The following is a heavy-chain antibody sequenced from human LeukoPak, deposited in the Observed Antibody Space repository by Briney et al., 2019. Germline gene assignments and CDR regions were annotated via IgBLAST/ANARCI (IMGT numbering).Heavy chain of an antibody. Sequence: GRSLRLSCAASGFTVSSNYMSWVRQAPGKGLEWVSVIYSGGSTYYADSVKGRFTISRDNSKNTLYLQMNSLRAEDTALYHCARAPGYSSSRVAFDIWGQGTMVTVSS. CDR2: IYSGGST. CDR1: GFTVSSNY. D-gene: IGHD6-13*01. CDR3: ARAPGYSSSRVAFDI. J-gene: IGHJ3*02. V-gene: IGHV3-66*01.